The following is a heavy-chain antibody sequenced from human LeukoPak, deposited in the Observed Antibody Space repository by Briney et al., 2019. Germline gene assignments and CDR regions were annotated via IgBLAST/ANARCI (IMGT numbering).Heavy chain of an antibody. J-gene: IGHJ4*02. D-gene: IGHD2-2*01. V-gene: IGHV3-23*02. CDR2: ITGGGGSA. CDR3: AARPQLPPRFVF. CDR1: GFTFSSYA. Sequence: GGSLRLSCAASGFTFSSYAMSGVREAPGKGVQWVSAITGGGGSAYSGDSVKGRFTISRDNSKSTLYLQMDSLRAEDTGLSYGAARPQLPPRFVFRGQGTLVTVSS.